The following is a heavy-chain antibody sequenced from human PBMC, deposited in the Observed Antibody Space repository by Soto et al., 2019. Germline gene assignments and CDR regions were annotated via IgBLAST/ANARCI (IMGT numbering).Heavy chain of an antibody. V-gene: IGHV4-31*03. Sequence: SETLSLTCTVSGGSISSGGYYWSWSRQHPGKGLEWIGYIYYSGSTYYNPSLKSRVTISVDTSKNQFSLKLSSVTAADTAVYYCARDLRRGYYYGMDVWGQGTTVTVSS. D-gene: IGHD4-17*01. CDR2: IYYSGST. CDR1: GGSISSGGYY. J-gene: IGHJ6*02. CDR3: ARDLRRGYYYGMDV.